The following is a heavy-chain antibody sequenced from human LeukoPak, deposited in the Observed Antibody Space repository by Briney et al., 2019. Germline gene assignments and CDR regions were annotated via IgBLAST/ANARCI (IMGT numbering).Heavy chain of an antibody. CDR1: GGSISSSNW. V-gene: IGHV4-4*02. J-gene: IGHJ3*02. CDR2: IYHSGST. CDR3: ARDGGTTATTQVEAFDI. Sequence: SGTLSLTCAVSGGSISSSNWWSWVRPPPGKGLEWIGEIYHSGSTNYNPSLKSRVTISVDKSKNQFSLKLSSVTAADTAVYYCARDGGTTATTQVEAFDIWGQGTMVTVSS. D-gene: IGHD4-17*01.